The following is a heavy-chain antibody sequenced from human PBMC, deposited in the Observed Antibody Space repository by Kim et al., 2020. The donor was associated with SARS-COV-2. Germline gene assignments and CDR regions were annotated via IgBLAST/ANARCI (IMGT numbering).Heavy chain of an antibody. D-gene: IGHD3-3*01. J-gene: IGHJ6*02. Sequence: SETLSLTCTVSGGSISSGSYYWSWIRQGAGKGLEWIGRNYTSGSTNYNPSLQSRVTISVDTSKNQFSLKLSSVAAADTAVYCCARVRWLIFGALYYYSGIDVWVQRTALTLSS. V-gene: IGHV4-61*02. CDR2: NYTSGST. CDR3: ARVRWLIFGALYYYSGIDV. CDR1: GGSISSGSYY.